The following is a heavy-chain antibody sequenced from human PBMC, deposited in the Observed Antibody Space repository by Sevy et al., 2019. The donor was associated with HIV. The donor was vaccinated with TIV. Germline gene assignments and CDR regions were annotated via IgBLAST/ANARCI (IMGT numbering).Heavy chain of an antibody. Sequence: GGSLRLSCAASGFTFSSYAMNWVRQAPGKGLEWVSTIFGNAGVTYYAESVKGRFTISRDSSKKTLYLQMNSLRAEDTAVYYCAGGRYDSSGSFDAFDIWGQGTMVTVSS. CDR2: IFGNAGVT. CDR1: GFTFSSYA. J-gene: IGHJ3*02. V-gene: IGHV3-23*01. D-gene: IGHD3-22*01. CDR3: AGGRYDSSGSFDAFDI.